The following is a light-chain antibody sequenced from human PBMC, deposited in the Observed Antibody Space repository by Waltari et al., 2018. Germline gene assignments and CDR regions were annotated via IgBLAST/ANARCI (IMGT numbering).Light chain of an antibody. CDR3: QHYESLPVT. V-gene: IGKV3-20*01. Sequence: TQSPSTLSASVGDRFTITCRASQSISKYLAWYQQKPGQAPRLLIYHASSRAAGIPDRFSGSGSGTDFSLSISRLEPEDFAVYYCQHYESLPVTFGQGTKVEIK. CDR2: HAS. J-gene: IGKJ1*01. CDR1: QSISKY.